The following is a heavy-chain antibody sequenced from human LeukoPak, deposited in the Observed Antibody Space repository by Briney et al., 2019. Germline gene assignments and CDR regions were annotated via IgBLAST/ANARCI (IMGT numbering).Heavy chain of an antibody. CDR2: INPSGGGT. CDR1: GYTFTSYY. CDR3: ARDRSQMGHYYGSGSYKRYYYGMDV. Sequence: ASVKVSCKASGYTFTSYYMHWVRQAPGQGLEWMGIINPSGGGTSYAQKFQGRVTMTRDTSTSTVYMELSSLRSEDTAVYYCARDRSQMGHYYGSGSYKRYYYGMDVWGQGTTVTVSS. J-gene: IGHJ6*02. V-gene: IGHV1-46*01. D-gene: IGHD3-10*01.